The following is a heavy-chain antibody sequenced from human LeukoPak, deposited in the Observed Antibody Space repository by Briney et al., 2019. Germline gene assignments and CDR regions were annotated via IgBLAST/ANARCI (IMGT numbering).Heavy chain of an antibody. CDR2: IYYSGST. CDR1: GGSISSYY. CDR3: ARDLGVMVRAFDI. Sequence: SETLSLTCTVSGGSISSYYGSWIRQPPGKGLEWIGYIYYSGSTSYNPSLKSRVTISVDTSKNQISLKLSSVTAADTAVYYCARDLGVMVRAFDIWGQGTMVTVSS. D-gene: IGHD5-18*01. V-gene: IGHV4-59*01. J-gene: IGHJ3*02.